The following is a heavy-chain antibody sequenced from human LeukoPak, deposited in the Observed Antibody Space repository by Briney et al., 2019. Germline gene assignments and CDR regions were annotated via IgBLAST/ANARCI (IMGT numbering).Heavy chain of an antibody. J-gene: IGHJ5*02. CDR2: IYTSGST. D-gene: IGHD5-12*01. CDR3: ARGGYSGRSRRGGGDWFDP. CDR1: GGSISSYY. V-gene: IGHV4-4*07. Sequence: PSQTLSLTCTVSGGSISSYYWSWIRQPAGKGLEWIGRIYTSGSTNYNPSLKSRVTMSVDTSKNQFSLKLSSVTAADTAVYYCARGGYSGRSRRGGGDWFDPWGQGTLVTVSS.